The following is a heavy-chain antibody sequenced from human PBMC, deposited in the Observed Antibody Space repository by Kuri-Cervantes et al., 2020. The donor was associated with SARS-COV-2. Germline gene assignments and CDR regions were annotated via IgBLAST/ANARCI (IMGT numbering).Heavy chain of an antibody. J-gene: IGHJ3*02. CDR2: ISYDGSNK. D-gene: IGHD2-21*01. Sequence: GESLKISCAASGFTFSSYAMHWVRQAPGKGLEWVAVISYDGSNKYYADSVKGRFTISRDNSKNTLYLQMNSLRAEDTAVYYCARDGRGDSASRAALDIWGQGTMVTVSS. V-gene: IGHV3-30-3*01. CDR1: GFTFSSYA. CDR3: ARDGRGDSASRAALDI.